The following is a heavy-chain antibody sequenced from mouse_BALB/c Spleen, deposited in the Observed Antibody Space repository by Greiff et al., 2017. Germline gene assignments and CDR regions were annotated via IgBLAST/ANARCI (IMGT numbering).Heavy chain of an antibody. CDR2: IYPGNGDT. D-gene: IGHD4-1*01. CDR1: GYTFTSYN. CDR3: ARLTGTGDYYAMDY. J-gene: IGHJ4*01. Sequence: QVQLQQPGAELVKPGASVKMSCKASGYTFTSYNMHWVKQTPGQGLEWIGAIYPGNGDTSYNQKFKGKATLTADKSSSTAYMQLSSLTSEDSAVYYCARLTGTGDYYAMDYWGQGTSVTVSS. V-gene: IGHV1-12*01.